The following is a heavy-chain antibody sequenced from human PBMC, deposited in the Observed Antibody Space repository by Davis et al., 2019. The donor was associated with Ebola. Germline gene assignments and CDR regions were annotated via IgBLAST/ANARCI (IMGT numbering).Heavy chain of an antibody. J-gene: IGHJ6*04. D-gene: IGHD2-2*01. V-gene: IGHV3-53*01. CDR3: ARYADYGMDV. CDR2: IYSGGST. Sequence: GGSLTLSCAASAFTASSNYMSWVRQAPGKGLEWVSVIYSGGSTYYADSVKGRFTISRDNSKNTLYLQMNSLRAEDTAVYYCARYADYGMDVWGKGTTVTVSS. CDR1: AFTASSNY.